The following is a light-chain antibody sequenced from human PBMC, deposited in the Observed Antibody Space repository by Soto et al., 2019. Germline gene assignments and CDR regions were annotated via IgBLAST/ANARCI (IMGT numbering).Light chain of an antibody. J-gene: IGKJ5*01. Sequence: EIVMTQSPATLSVSPGERATLSCRASQSVSSNLAWYQQKPGQAPRLLIYGASTRATGIPARFSGSASGTEFTLAISSLQSEDFAVYCCQQYNNWPITFGQGTRLEIK. CDR1: QSVSSN. V-gene: IGKV3-15*01. CDR3: QQYNNWPIT. CDR2: GAS.